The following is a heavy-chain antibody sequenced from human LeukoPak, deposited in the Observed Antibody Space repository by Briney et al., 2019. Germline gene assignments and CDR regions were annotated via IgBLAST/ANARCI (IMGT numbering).Heavy chain of an antibody. J-gene: IGHJ4*02. CDR3: ARDPDLGDSSGYTFDY. V-gene: IGHV1-69*13. Sequence: SVQVSCKASGGTFSSYAISWVRQAPEQGREWMGGIIPIFGTANYAQKFQGRVTITADESTSTAYMALSSLRSEDTAVYYCARDPDLGDSSGYTFDYWGPGTLVTVSS. CDR1: GGTFSSYA. CDR2: IIPIFGTA. D-gene: IGHD3-22*01.